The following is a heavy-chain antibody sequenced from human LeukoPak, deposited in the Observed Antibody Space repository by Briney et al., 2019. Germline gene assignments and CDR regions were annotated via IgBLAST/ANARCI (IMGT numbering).Heavy chain of an antibody. CDR1: GGSFSSYY. Sequence: SETLSLTCAVYGGSFSSYYWSWIRQPPGKGLEWIGEINHSGSTNYSPSLKSRVTISVDTSKNQFSLKLSSVTAADTAVYYCARGGDIVVVPAANARFDPWGQGTLVTVSS. CDR2: INHSGST. CDR3: ARGGDIVVVPAANARFDP. J-gene: IGHJ5*02. V-gene: IGHV4-34*01. D-gene: IGHD2-2*01.